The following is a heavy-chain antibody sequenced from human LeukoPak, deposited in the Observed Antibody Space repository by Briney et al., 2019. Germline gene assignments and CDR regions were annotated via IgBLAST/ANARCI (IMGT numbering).Heavy chain of an antibody. J-gene: IGHJ5*02. CDR3: ARSMVRGVYNWFDP. D-gene: IGHD3-10*01. CDR1: GASISSDY. V-gene: IGHV4-59*01. CDR2: VYHSGST. Sequence: SETLSLTCTVSGASISSDYWNWIRQPPGKGLEWIGHVYHSGSTNYNPSLKSRVTISVDTSKNQSSLKLSSVTAADTAVYYCARSMVRGVYNWFDPWGQGTLVTVSS.